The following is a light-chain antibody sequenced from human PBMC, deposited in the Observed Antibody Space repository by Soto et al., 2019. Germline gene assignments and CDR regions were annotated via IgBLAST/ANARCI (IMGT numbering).Light chain of an antibody. Sequence: QSVLTQPPSASGTPGQRVTISCSGSSSNIGSNYVYWYQQLPGTAPKLLIYRNNQRPSGVPDRFSGSKSGTSASLAISGRGSEDEADYYCAAWDDSLSAQAVFGGGTQLTVL. CDR2: RNN. V-gene: IGLV1-47*01. J-gene: IGLJ2*01. CDR3: AAWDDSLSAQAV. CDR1: SSNIGSNY.